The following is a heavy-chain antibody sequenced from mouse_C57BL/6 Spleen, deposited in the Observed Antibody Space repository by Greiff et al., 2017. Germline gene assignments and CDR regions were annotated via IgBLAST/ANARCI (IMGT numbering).Heavy chain of an antibody. CDR2: IYPGDGDT. V-gene: IGHV1-82*01. D-gene: IGHD4-1*01. J-gene: IGHJ2*01. Sequence: VQLQQSGPELVKPGASVKISCKASGYAFSSSWMNWVKQRPGKGLEWIGRIYPGDGDTNYNGKFKGKATLTADKSSSTAYMQLSSLTSEDSAVYFGAREGWDVYFDYWGQGTTLTVSS. CDR1: GYAFSSSW. CDR3: AREGWDVYFDY.